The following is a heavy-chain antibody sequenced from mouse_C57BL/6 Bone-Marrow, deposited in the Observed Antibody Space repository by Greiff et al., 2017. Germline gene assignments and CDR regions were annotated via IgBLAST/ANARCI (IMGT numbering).Heavy chain of an antibody. D-gene: IGHD2-4*01. Sequence: EVMLVESGGGLVKPGGSLKLSCAASGFTFSSYAMSWVRQTPEKRLEWVATISDGGSYTYYPDNVKGRFTISRDNAKNNLYLQMSHLKSEDTAMYYCARDPRLRRVMDYWGQGTSVTVSS. CDR1: GFTFSSYA. J-gene: IGHJ4*01. CDR3: ARDPRLRRVMDY. V-gene: IGHV5-4*01. CDR2: ISDGGSYT.